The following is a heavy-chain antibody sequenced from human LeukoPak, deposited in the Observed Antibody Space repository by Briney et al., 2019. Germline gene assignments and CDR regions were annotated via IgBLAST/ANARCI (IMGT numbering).Heavy chain of an antibody. CDR3: ARGLMGGYHRFDY. D-gene: IGHD2-8*01. J-gene: IGHJ4*02. V-gene: IGHV3-74*01. CDR2: INSDGSST. Sequence: GPSLRLSCAASGFTFSSYWIHCVRQPPGKWLVWVSRINSDGSSTSYADSVKCRFIISRDNAKNSLYLQMNSLRVEDTALYYSARGLMGGYHRFDYWGQGALVTVSS. CDR1: GFTFSSYW.